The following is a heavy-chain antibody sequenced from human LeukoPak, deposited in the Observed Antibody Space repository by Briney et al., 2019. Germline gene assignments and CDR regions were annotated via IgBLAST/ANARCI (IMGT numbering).Heavy chain of an antibody. V-gene: IGHV4-59*01. D-gene: IGHD6-19*01. CDR1: GGSISSYY. CDR3: ARDVGSGWFGWFDP. Sequence: SETLSLTCTVSGGSISSYYWSWSRQPPGQGQGWMGYIYYSGSTNYNPSLKSRVTISVDTSKNQFSLKLSSVTAADTAVYYCARDVGSGWFGWFDPWGQGTLVTVSS. CDR2: IYYSGST. J-gene: IGHJ5*02.